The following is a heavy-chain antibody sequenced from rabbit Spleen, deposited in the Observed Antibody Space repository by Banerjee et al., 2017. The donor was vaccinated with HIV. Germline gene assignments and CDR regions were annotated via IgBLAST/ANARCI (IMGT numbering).Heavy chain of an antibody. V-gene: IGHV1S40*01. D-gene: IGHD8-1*01. CDR1: GFSFSSSDY. Sequence: QSLEESGGDLVQPEGTLTLTCTASGFSFSSSDYMCWVRQPPGKGLEWIACIAVGSGGFTYYANWAKGRFTISKTSSTTVTLQMTSLTVADTATYFCARDTGTSFSSYGMDLWGPGTLVTVS. CDR3: ARDTGTSFSSYGMDL. CDR2: IAVGSGGFT. J-gene: IGHJ6*01.